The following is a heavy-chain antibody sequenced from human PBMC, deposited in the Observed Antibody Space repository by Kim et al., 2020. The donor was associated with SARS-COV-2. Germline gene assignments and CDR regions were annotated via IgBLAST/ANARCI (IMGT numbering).Heavy chain of an antibody. CDR1: GGSFSGYY. J-gene: IGHJ5*02. CDR2: INHSGST. V-gene: IGHV4-34*01. CDR3: ARGPSLLLWYRKGGWFDP. Sequence: SETLSLTCAVYGGSFSGYYWSWIRQPPGKGLEWIGEINHSGSTNYNPSLKSRVTISVDTSKNQFSLKLSSVTAADTAVYYCARGPSLLLWYRKGGWFDPWGQGTLVTVSS. D-gene: IGHD3-10*01.